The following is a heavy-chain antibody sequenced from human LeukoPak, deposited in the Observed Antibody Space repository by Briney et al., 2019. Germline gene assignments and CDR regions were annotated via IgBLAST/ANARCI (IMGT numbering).Heavy chain of an antibody. V-gene: IGHV3-73*01. Sequence: PGGSLRLSCAASGFTFSGSAMHWVRQAPGKGLEWVGSIRSKANNYATAYAASVKGRFTISRDDSKNTAYLQMNSLKTEDTAVYYCTRHGNALDIWGQGTLLTVSS. CDR1: GFTFSGSA. D-gene: IGHD2-15*01. J-gene: IGHJ4*02. CDR2: IRSKANNYAT. CDR3: TRHGNALDI.